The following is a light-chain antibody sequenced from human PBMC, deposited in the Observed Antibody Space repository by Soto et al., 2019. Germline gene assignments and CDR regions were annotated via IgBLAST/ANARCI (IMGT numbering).Light chain of an antibody. Sequence: DIQITQSPSSLSASVGDRVTITFRSSQGIRIELGWYQQKPGKPPKRLIYAASSLQSGVPSRFSGSGSGTEFILTISSLQTEDVATYYCIQHYSFPRTFGQGTKVDIK. CDR3: IQHYSFPRT. CDR1: QGIRIE. CDR2: AAS. V-gene: IGKV1-17*01. J-gene: IGKJ1*01.